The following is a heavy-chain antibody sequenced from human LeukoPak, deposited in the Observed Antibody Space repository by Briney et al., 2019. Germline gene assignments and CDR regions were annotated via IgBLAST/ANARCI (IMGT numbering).Heavy chain of an antibody. D-gene: IGHD3-10*01. V-gene: IGHV3-23*01. CDR3: AKRITMVREARVDWFDP. Sequence: GGSLRLSCAASGFTFSSHAMSWVRQAPGKGLEWVSAISGSGGSTYYADSVKGRFTISGDNSKNTLYLQMNSLRAEDTAVYYCAKRITMVREARVDWFDPWGQGTLVTVSS. CDR2: ISGSGGST. J-gene: IGHJ5*02. CDR1: GFTFSSHA.